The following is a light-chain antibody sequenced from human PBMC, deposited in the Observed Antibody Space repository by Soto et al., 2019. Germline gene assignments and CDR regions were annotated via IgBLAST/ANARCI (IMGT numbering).Light chain of an antibody. CDR2: GAS. V-gene: IGKV3-20*01. Sequence: EIVLTQSPGTLSLSPGGRATLSCRASQSVSNNYLAWYQQKPGQAPRLLIYGASSRATGIPDRVSGSGSGTDFTLTISGLEPEDFAVYFCQQYAGSPRTFGQGTKVDI. CDR1: QSVSNNY. J-gene: IGKJ1*01. CDR3: QQYAGSPRT.